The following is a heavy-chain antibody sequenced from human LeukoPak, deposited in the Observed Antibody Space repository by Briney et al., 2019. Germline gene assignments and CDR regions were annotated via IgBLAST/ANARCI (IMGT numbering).Heavy chain of an antibody. CDR1: GFSFSDSY. CDR2: ISSSGATI. CDR3: ARVYSYGFYYFYY. V-gene: IGHV3-11*01. J-gene: IGHJ4*02. D-gene: IGHD5-18*01. Sequence: PGGSLRLSCAASGFSFSDSYMSWIRQAPGKGLECISYISSSGATIYYADSVKGRFTLSRDNAKNSLYLQMNSLRAEDTAVYYCARVYSYGFYYFYYWGQGTLVTVSS.